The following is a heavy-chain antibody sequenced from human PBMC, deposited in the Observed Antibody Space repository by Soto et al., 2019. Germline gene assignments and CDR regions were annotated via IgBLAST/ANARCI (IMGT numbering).Heavy chain of an antibody. V-gene: IGHV1-69*06. CDR3: AGVWGIAVAAGGFFDY. CDR1: GGTFSSYA. J-gene: IGHJ4*02. D-gene: IGHD6-19*01. CDR2: IIPIFGTA. Sequence: GASVKVSCNASGGTFSSYAISWVRQAPGQGLEWMGGIIPIFGTANYAQKFQGRVTITADKSTSTAYMELSSLRSEDTAVYYCAGVWGIAVAAGGFFDYWGQGTLVTVSS.